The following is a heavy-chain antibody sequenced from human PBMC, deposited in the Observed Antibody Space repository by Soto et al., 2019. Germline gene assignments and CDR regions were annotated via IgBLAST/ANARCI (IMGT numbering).Heavy chain of an antibody. J-gene: IGHJ6*02. CDR3: ARDGGIAVAGTRGDYYYYGMDV. Sequence: EVQLVESGGGLVKPGGSLRLSCAASGFTFSSYSMNWVRQAPGKGLEWVSSISSSSSYIYYADSVKGRFTISRDNAKNSLYLQMNSLRAEDTAVYYCARDGGIAVAGTRGDYYYYGMDVWGQGTTVTVSS. CDR1: GFTFSSYS. V-gene: IGHV3-21*01. D-gene: IGHD6-19*01. CDR2: ISSSSSYI.